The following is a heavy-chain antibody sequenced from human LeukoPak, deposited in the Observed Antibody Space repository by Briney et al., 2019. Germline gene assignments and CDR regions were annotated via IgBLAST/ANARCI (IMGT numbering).Heavy chain of an antibody. Sequence: SLRLSCVASGFSFGNYAMSWVRQAPGKGLQWVSQISGTGGATWYAGFARDRFTISRDNSKKTLYLQMSGLRVEDTAMYYCVKDPRDTYGTNWFVSWGQGTLLIVSS. CDR1: GFSFGNYA. V-gene: IGHV3-23*01. D-gene: IGHD4-17*01. CDR2: ISGTGGAT. CDR3: VKDPRDTYGTNWFVS. J-gene: IGHJ5*01.